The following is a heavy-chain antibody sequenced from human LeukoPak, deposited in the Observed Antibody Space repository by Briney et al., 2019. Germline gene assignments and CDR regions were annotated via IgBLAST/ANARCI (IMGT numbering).Heavy chain of an antibody. Sequence: SETLSLTCAVYGGSFSGYYWSWIRQPPGKGLEWIGEINHSGSTNYNPSLKSRVTISVDTSKNQSSLKLSSVTAADRAVYYCAGAVAGTWFDPWGQGTLVTVSS. CDR2: INHSGST. V-gene: IGHV4-34*01. CDR1: GGSFSGYY. CDR3: AGAVAGTWFDP. D-gene: IGHD6-19*01. J-gene: IGHJ5*02.